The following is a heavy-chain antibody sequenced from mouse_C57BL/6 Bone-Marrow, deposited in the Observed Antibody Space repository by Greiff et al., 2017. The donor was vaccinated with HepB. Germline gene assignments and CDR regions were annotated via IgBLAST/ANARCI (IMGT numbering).Heavy chain of an antibody. J-gene: IGHJ4*01. Sequence: QVQLQQPGAELVKPGASVKLSCKASGYTFTSYWMHWVKQRPGQGLEWIGRIDPNSGGTKYNEKFKSKATLTVDKPSSTAYMQLSSLTSEDSAVYYCALYYGSPYYYAMDYWGQGTSVTVSS. CDR1: GYTFTSYW. V-gene: IGHV1-72*01. CDR3: ALYYGSPYYYAMDY. D-gene: IGHD1-1*01. CDR2: IDPNSGGT.